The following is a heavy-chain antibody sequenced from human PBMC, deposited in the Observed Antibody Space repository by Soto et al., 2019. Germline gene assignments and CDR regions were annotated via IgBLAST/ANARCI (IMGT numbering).Heavy chain of an antibody. V-gene: IGHV1-46*01. CDR1: GCTFTSYY. D-gene: IGHD3-10*01. CDR2: INPSGGST. Sequence: ASVKVSCKASGCTFTSYYMHWVRQAPGQGLEWMGIINPSGGSTSYAQKFQGRVTMTRDTSTSTVYMELSSLRSEDTAVYYCARDMVRGVISPYFDYWGQGTLVTVSS. J-gene: IGHJ4*02. CDR3: ARDMVRGVISPYFDY.